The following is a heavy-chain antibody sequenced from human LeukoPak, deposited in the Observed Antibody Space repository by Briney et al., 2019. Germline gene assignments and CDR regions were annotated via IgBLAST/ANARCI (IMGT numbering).Heavy chain of an antibody. J-gene: IGHJ3*02. CDR3: ARSTGARGAFDI. CDR1: GYTFTSHY. Sequence: ASVKVSCTASGYTFTSHYMHWVRQAPGQGLEWMGIINPSGGSTSYAQKFQGRVIMTRDTSTSTVYMELRSLRSDDTAVHYYARSTGARGAFDIWGQGTMVTVSS. V-gene: IGHV1-46*01. CDR2: INPSGGST. D-gene: IGHD7-27*01.